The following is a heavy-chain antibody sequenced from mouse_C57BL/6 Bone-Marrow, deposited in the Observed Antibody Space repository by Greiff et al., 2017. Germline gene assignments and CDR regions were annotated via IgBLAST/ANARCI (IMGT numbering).Heavy chain of an antibody. V-gene: IGHV5-17*01. CDR1: GFTFSDYG. CDR3: ARRVYCGCSGDMDC. D-gene: IGHD2-2*01. Sequence: EVMLVESGGGLVKPGGSLKLSCAASGFTFSDYGMHWVRQAPEKGLEWVAYISSGSSTIYYADTVKGRFTISRDNAKNTLFLQMTSLRSEDTAMYYYARRVYCGCSGDMDCWGQGTSVTVSS. J-gene: IGHJ4*01. CDR2: ISSGSSTI.